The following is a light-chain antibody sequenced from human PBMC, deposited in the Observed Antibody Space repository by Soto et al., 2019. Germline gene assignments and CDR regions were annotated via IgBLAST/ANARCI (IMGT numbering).Light chain of an antibody. J-gene: IGKJ1*01. CDR1: QSVSSN. V-gene: IGKV3-15*01. CDR3: QQYNNSPPWT. CDR2: DAS. Sequence: EIMMTQSPGTLSASPGERATLSCRASQSVSSNLAWYQQKPGQAPRLLIYDASTRATGIPARFSGSGSGTEFTLTISGLQSEDFAVYYCQQYNNSPPWTFGQGTKVEIK.